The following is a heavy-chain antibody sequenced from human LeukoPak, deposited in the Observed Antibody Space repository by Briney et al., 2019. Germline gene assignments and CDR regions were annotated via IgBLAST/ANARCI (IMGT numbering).Heavy chain of an antibody. Sequence: GGSLRLSCAASGFTFSTYTMNWVRQAPGKGLEWVSSISSSSIYIYYTDSVKGRFTISRDNARNSVYLQMNNLRAEDTAVYYCARVNGDYERGGAPDYWGQGTLVTVSS. V-gene: IGHV3-21*01. J-gene: IGHJ4*02. CDR3: ARVNGDYERGGAPDY. CDR2: ISSSSIYI. CDR1: GFTFSTYT. D-gene: IGHD4-17*01.